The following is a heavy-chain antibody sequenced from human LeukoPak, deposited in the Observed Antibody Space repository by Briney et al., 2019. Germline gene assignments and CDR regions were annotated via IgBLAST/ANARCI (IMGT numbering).Heavy chain of an antibody. CDR3: ARSVDGYAD. Sequence: ASVKVSCKASGYSFTGYYIHWVRRAPGQGLEWMGWIDTDSGDTQYTQKYRGGVTMTRDTSIRTAYMELTRLRSDDTAVFYCARSVDGYADWGQGSLVTVSS. CDR1: GYSFTGYY. V-gene: IGHV1-2*02. J-gene: IGHJ4*02. D-gene: IGHD5-24*01. CDR2: IDTDSGDT.